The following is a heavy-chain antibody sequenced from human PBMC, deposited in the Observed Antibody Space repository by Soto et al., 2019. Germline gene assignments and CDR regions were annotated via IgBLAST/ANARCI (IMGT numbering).Heavy chain of an antibody. J-gene: IGHJ4*02. CDR2: VHHSMIS. Sequence: QLQLQESGSGLVKPLQTLSLTCAVSGDSISSGAYFWSWIRQPPGKGLEWIGYVHHSMISYNNPSLQSRVNLSIDRSKNQFSLKLRSVTAADTAVYYCARGGSGYYDISGYYPLDYWGQGTLVTVSS. CDR3: ARGGSGYYDISGYYPLDY. D-gene: IGHD3-22*01. CDR1: GDSISSGAYF. V-gene: IGHV4-30-2*01.